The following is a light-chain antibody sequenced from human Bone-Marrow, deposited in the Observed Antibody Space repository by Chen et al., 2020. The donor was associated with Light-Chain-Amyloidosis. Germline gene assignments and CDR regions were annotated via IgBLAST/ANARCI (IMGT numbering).Light chain of an antibody. V-gene: IGLV3-21*02. CDR1: NIGSTS. CDR3: QVWDRSSDRPV. J-gene: IGLJ3*02. CDR2: DDS. Sequence: SYVLSQLSSVPVAPRQTATIACGGNNIGSTSVHWYQQTPGQAPLLVVYDDSDRPSGIPERLSGSNSGNTATLTISRVEAGDEADYYCQVWDRSSDRPVFGGGTKLTVL.